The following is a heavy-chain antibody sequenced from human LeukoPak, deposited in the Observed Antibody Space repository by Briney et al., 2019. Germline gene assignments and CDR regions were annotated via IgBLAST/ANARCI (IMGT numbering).Heavy chain of an antibody. Sequence: GGSLRLSCAASGFTFSDYYMSWIRQAPGEGLEWVSYISSSGSTIYYADSVKGRFTISRDNAKNSLYLQMNSLRAEDTAVYYCARTSVMVVAAEYYFDYWGQGTLVTVSS. D-gene: IGHD2-15*01. CDR3: ARTSVMVVAAEYYFDY. CDR1: GFTFSDYY. CDR2: ISSSGSTI. J-gene: IGHJ4*02. V-gene: IGHV3-11*01.